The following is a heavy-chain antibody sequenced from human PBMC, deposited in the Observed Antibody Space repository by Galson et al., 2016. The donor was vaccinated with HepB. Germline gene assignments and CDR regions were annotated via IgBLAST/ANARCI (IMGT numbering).Heavy chain of an antibody. J-gene: IGHJ3*02. D-gene: IGHD6-19*01. Sequence: CAISGDSVSSHSAAWNWIRQSPSRGLEWLGRTYYRSKWYRDYELSVKSRITINPDTSENQFSLQLSSVTPEDTAVYYCARKMKVSIAVAGTSFQKSYDAFDIWGQGTMVTVAS. CDR3: ARKMKVSIAVAGTSFQKSYDAFDI. CDR1: GDSVSSHSAA. CDR2: TYYRSKWYR. V-gene: IGHV6-1*01.